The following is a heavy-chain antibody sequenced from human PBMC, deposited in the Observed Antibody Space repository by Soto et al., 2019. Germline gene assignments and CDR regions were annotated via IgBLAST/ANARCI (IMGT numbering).Heavy chain of an antibody. Sequence: QVQLEESGPGLLKPSETLSLTCNVSGTSISGYYCSWIRQSAGKGLEWIGRIYATGTTNYSPSLTSRITMSFDTYKRQLSLKLTFVTDSDTVIYYCVRYGAKSLRDWFDTWGQG. CDR2: IYATGTT. J-gene: IGHJ5*02. D-gene: IGHD3-16*01. CDR3: VRYGAKSLRDWFDT. V-gene: IGHV4-4*07. CDR1: GTSISGYY.